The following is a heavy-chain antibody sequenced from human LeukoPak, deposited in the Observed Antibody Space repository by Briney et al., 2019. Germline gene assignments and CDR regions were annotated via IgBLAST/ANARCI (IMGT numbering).Heavy chain of an antibody. CDR1: GFIFSSYS. Sequence: PGGSLRLSCAASGFIFSSYSVNWARQAPGKGLECLSYISSGSSGTIYYADSVKGRFTVSRDNGKNSPYLQMNSLRDEDTAVYYCARISAYTYWYFDLWGRGTLVTVSS. CDR2: ISSGSSGTI. CDR3: ARISAYTYWYFDL. D-gene: IGHD3-16*01. V-gene: IGHV3-48*02. J-gene: IGHJ2*01.